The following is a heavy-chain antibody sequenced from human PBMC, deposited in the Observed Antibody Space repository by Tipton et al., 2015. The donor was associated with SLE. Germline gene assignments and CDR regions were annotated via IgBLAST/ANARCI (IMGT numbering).Heavy chain of an antibody. CDR1: GGSISSGGYY. V-gene: IGHV4-39*07. J-gene: IGHJ6*04. D-gene: IGHD7-27*01. Sequence: TLSLTCTVSGGSISSGGYYWSWIRQHPGKGLEWIGSIYYSGSTYYNPSLKSRVTISVDTSKNQFSLKVSSVTAADTAVYYCARVLTGLRGMDVWGKGTTVTVSS. CDR2: IYYSGST. CDR3: ARVLTGLRGMDV.